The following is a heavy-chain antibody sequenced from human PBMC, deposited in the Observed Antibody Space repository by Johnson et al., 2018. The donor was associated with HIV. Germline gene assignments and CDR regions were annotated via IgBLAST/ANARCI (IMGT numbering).Heavy chain of an antibody. CDR2: IYSGGST. Sequence: VQLVESGGGLVQPGGSLRLSCAASGFTVSSNYMSWVRQAPGKGLDWVSVIYSGGSTYYADSVKGRFTISRDNSKNTLYLQMNSLRAEDTAVYYCESQSSSWLYDAFDIWGQGTMVTVSS. D-gene: IGHD6-13*01. J-gene: IGHJ3*02. V-gene: IGHV3-66*04. CDR3: ESQSSSWLYDAFDI. CDR1: GFTVSSNY.